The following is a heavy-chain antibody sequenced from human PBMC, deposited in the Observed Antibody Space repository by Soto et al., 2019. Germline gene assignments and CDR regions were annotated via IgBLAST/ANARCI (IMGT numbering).Heavy chain of an antibody. CDR3: ARDTAMGPFDY. D-gene: IGHD5-18*01. CDR1: GGSISSSNW. V-gene: IGHV4-4*02. Sequence: TSETLSLTCAVSGGSISSSNWWSWVRQPPGKGLEWIGEIYHSGSTNYNPYLKSRVNISVDKSKNQFSLKLSSVTAADTAVYYCARDTAMGPFDYWGQGTLVTVSS. J-gene: IGHJ4*02. CDR2: IYHSGST.